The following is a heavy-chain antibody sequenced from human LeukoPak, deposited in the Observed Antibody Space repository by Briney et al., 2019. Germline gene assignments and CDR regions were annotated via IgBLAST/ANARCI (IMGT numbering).Heavy chain of an antibody. J-gene: IGHJ4*02. CDR3: ARGRRNVVVIATVLYYFDY. Sequence: ASVKVSYKASGYTFTSYDINWVRQATGQGLEWMGWMNPNSGNTGYAQKFQGRVTITRNTSISTAYMELSSLRSEDTAVYYCARGRRNVVVIATVLYYFDYWGQGTLVTVSS. CDR1: GYTFTSYD. CDR2: MNPNSGNT. V-gene: IGHV1-8*03. D-gene: IGHD2-21*01.